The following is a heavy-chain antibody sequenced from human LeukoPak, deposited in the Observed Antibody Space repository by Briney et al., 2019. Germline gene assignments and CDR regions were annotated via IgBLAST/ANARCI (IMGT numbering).Heavy chain of an antibody. V-gene: IGHV4-39*02. CDR3: AREHRSSKYFDS. CDR2: IYYSGST. D-gene: IGHD6-6*01. J-gene: IGHJ4*02. Sequence: SETLSLTCTVSGGSINSSAYYWAWIRQPPGKGLEWIGNIYYSGSTYYNPSLKSRVTISVDTSKNEFSLKMNSVTAADTAVYYCAREHRSSKYFDSWGQGALMIVSS. CDR1: GGSINSSAYY.